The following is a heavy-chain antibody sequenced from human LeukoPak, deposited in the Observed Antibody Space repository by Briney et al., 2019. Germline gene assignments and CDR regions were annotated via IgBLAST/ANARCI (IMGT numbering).Heavy chain of an antibody. V-gene: IGHV3-53*01. Sequence: GGSLRLSCAASGFTVFSNYMSWVRQAPGKGLEWVSVIYSDGTTYYADSVQGRFTISRDNSKNTVYLQMKSLRAEDTAVYFCARERSYYYYYMDVWRRGTTVTVSS. CDR1: GFTVFSNY. J-gene: IGHJ6*03. CDR3: ARERSYYYYYMDV. CDR2: IYSDGTT. D-gene: IGHD3-10*01.